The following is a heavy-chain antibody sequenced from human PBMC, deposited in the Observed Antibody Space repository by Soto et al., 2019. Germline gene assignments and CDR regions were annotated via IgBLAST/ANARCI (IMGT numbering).Heavy chain of an antibody. J-gene: IGHJ3*02. CDR3: ARRVRGVNDAFDI. Sequence: QVQLQQWGAGLSKPSETLSLTCAVFGGSFTDYYWSSIRQPPGKGLEWIGEINHSGSTNYNPSLKSRVTISVDTSRNQFSLKLSSVTAADTAVYYCARRVRGVNDAFDIWGQGTMVTVSS. V-gene: IGHV4-34*01. D-gene: IGHD3-10*01. CDR2: INHSGST. CDR1: GGSFTDYY.